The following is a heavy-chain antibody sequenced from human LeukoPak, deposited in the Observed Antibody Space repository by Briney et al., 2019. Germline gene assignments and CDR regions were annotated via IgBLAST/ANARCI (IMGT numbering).Heavy chain of an antibody. CDR1: GYTFTSYD. V-gene: IGHV1-8*01. CDR3: ARVAVAGMIWWFDP. CDR2: MNPNSGNT. J-gene: IGHJ5*02. D-gene: IGHD6-19*01. Sequence: GASVKVSCKASGYTFTSYDINWVRQATRQGLEWMGWMNPNSGNTGYAQKFQGRVTMTRNTSISTAYMELSSLRSEDTAVYYCARVAVAGMIWWFDPWGQGTLVTVSS.